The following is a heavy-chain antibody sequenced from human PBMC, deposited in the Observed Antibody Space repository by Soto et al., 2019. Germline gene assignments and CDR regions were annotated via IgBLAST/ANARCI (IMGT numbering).Heavy chain of an antibody. CDR2: ISGSGGST. Sequence: GGSLRLSCAASGVTFSSYAMSWVRQAPGKGLEWVSAISGSGGSTYYADSVKGRFTISRDNSKNTLYLQMNSLRAEDTAVYYCAKDWGKNRVSDYWGQGTLVTVSS. J-gene: IGHJ4*02. D-gene: IGHD3-16*01. V-gene: IGHV3-23*01. CDR3: AKDWGKNRVSDY. CDR1: GVTFSSYA.